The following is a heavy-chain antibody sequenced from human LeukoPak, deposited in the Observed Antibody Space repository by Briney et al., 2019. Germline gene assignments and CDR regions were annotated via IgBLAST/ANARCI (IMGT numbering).Heavy chain of an antibody. V-gene: IGHV4-30-4*01. CDR2: IYYSGST. CDR1: GGSISSGDYY. Sequence: TSETLSLTCTVSGGSISSGDYYWSWIRQPPGKGLEWIGYIYYSGSTYYNPSLKSRVTISVDTSKNQFSLKLSSVTAADTAVYYCARDYYDSSGYGRFGYYGMDVWGQGTTVTVSS. D-gene: IGHD3-22*01. CDR3: ARDYYDSSGYGRFGYYGMDV. J-gene: IGHJ6*02.